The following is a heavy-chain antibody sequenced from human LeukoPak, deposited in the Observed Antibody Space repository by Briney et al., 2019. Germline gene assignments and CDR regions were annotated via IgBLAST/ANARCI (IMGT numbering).Heavy chain of an antibody. D-gene: IGHD3-22*01. V-gene: IGHV3-53*04. CDR1: GFTVSSNY. CDR2: IYSGGST. CDR3: ARVYYYDSSGYYPPDAFDI. Sequence: GSLRLSCAASGFTVSSNYMSWVRQAPGKGLEWVSVIYSGGSTYYADSVKGRFTISRHNSKNTLYLQMNSLRAEDTAVYYCARVYYYDSSGYYPPDAFDIWGQGTMVTVSS. J-gene: IGHJ3*02.